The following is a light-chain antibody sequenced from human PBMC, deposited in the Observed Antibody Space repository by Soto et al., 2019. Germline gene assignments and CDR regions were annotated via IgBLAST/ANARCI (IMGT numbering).Light chain of an antibody. CDR2: AAS. Sequence: EIQMTQSPSTLSASIGDRVTITCRASQSISSWLAWYQQNPGRAPKLLIYAASTLDTGVPSRFSGSGYGTEFTLTISSLQPEDFATYYCQQVNSYPLTFGGGTKVDIK. J-gene: IGKJ4*01. CDR3: QQVNSYPLT. CDR1: QSISSW. V-gene: IGKV1-5*01.